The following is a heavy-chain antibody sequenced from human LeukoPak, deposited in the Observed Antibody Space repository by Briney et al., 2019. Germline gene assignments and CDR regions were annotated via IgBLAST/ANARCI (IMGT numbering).Heavy chain of an antibody. J-gene: IGHJ4*02. D-gene: IGHD3-22*01. CDR2: IYYSGST. Sequence: SETLSLTCTVSGGSISSSSYYWGWIRQPPGKGLEWIGSIYYSGSTYYNPSLKSRVTISVDTSKKQFSLRLSSVTAADTAVYYCARQSDDYDSSGYYHTIDYWGQGTLATVSS. V-gene: IGHV4-39*01. CDR1: GGSISSSSYY. CDR3: ARQSDDYDSSGYYHTIDY.